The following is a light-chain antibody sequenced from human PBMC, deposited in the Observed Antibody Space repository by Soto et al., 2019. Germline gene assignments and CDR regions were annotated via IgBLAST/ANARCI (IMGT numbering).Light chain of an antibody. CDR1: SSDVGGYNY. V-gene: IGLV2-14*01. CDR2: DVS. Sequence: QSVLTQPASVSGSPGQSITISCTGTSSDVGGYNYVSWYQQHPGKAPKLMIYDVSNRPSGVSNRFSGSKSGNTASLTISGLQAEDEADYLCSSYTSSSTHVVFGGGTKLTVL. CDR3: SSYTSSSTHVV. J-gene: IGLJ2*01.